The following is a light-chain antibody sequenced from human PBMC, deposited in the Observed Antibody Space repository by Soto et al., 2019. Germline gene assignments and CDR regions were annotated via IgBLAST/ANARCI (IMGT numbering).Light chain of an antibody. Sequence: EIVLTQSPGTQSLSPGERASLSCRTSQSVSSNYLAWYQQRPGQAPRLLIYGASSRATGIPDRFRGSGSGTDFTLPISSLEPEDFAVYYCHRSGRSLFTFGQGTKLEIK. V-gene: IGKV3-20*01. CDR3: HRSGRSLFT. J-gene: IGKJ2*01. CDR2: GAS. CDR1: QSVSSNY.